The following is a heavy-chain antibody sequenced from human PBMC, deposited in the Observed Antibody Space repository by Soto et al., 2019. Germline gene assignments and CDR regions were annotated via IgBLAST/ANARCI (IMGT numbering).Heavy chain of an antibody. CDR3: AKDEYSSSSSSPNYYYYGMDV. J-gene: IGHJ6*02. CDR1: GFTFSSYA. CDR2: ISGSGGST. D-gene: IGHD6-6*01. Sequence: GGSLRLSCAASGFTFSSYAMSWVRQAPGKGLEWVSAISGSGGSTYYADSVKGRFTISRDNSKNTLYLQMNSLRAEDTAVYYCAKDEYSSSSSSPNYYYYGMDVWGQGTTVTVSS. V-gene: IGHV3-23*01.